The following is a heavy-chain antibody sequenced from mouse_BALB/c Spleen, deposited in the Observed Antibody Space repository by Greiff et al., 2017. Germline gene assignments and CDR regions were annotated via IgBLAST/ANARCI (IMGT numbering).Heavy chain of an antibody. CDR1: GYSITSGYY. Sequence: VQLKESGPGLVKPSQSLSLTCSVTGYSITSGYYWNWIRQFPGNKLEWMGYISYDGSNNYNPSLKNRISITRDTSKNQFFLKLNSVTTEDTATYYCARGGIYYGNYFAYWGQGTLVTVSA. CDR3: ARGGIYYGNYFAY. V-gene: IGHV3-6*02. D-gene: IGHD2-1*01. CDR2: ISYDGSN. J-gene: IGHJ3*01.